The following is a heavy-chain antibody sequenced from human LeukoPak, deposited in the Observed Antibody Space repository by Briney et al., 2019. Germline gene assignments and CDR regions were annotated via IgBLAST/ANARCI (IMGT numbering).Heavy chain of an antibody. Sequence: PSETLSLTCTVSGGSISSYYWSWIRQPPGKGLEWIGEINHSGSTNYNPSLKSRVAISVDTSKNQFSLKLSSVTAADTAVYYCARLIGTRPPFDYWGQGTLVTVSS. CDR1: GGSISSYY. CDR3: ARLIGTRPPFDY. V-gene: IGHV4-34*01. J-gene: IGHJ4*02. CDR2: INHSGST.